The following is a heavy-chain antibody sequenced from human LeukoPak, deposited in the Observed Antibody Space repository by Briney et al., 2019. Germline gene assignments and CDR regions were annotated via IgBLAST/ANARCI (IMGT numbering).Heavy chain of an antibody. CDR3: ARGGKGWYFDL. V-gene: IGHV4-34*01. CDR1: RASLRGGY. J-gene: IGHJ2*01. Sequence: SETLSLTCAVQRASLRGGYWSWIRQPPGKGLQWIGQIDHSGSTHSIPSLKSRVTISLDTSQSQVSLKVNSVTAADTAVYFCARGGKGWYFDLWGRGTLVTVSS. CDR2: IDHSGST. D-gene: IGHD1-14*01.